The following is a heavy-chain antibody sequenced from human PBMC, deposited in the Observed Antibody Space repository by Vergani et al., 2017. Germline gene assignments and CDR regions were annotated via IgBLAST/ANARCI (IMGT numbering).Heavy chain of an antibody. V-gene: IGHV3-64*04. J-gene: IGHJ4*02. CDR3: AREYSSSSDY. CDR1: GFTFSSYA. D-gene: IGHD6-13*01. CDR2: ISSNGGST. Sequence: VQLVESGGGLVQPGGSLRLSCSASGFTFSSYAMHWVRQAPGKGLEYVSAISSNGGSTYYADSVKGRFTISRDNSKNSLYLQMNSLRAEDTAVYYCAREYSSSSDYWGQGTLVTVSS.